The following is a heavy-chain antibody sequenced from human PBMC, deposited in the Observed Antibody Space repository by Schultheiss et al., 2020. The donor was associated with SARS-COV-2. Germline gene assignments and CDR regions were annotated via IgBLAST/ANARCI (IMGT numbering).Heavy chain of an antibody. CDR2: IYYSGST. CDR3: ARSGSYYYMNV. D-gene: IGHD3-10*01. V-gene: IGHV4-59*08. CDR1: GGSISSYY. Sequence: SETLSLTCTVSGGSISSYYWSWIRQPPGKGLEWIGYIYYSGSTNYNPSLKSRVTISVDRSKNQFSLKLSSVTATDTAVYYCARSGSYYYMNVWGKGTTVTVSS. J-gene: IGHJ6*03.